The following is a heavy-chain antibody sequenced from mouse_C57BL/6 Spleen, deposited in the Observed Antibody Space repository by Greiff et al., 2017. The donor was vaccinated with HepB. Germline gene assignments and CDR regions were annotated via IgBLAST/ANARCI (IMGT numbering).Heavy chain of an antibody. CDR3: ARIKKIVATYFDY. CDR2: TNPTNGRP. V-gene: IGHV1S81*02. Sequence: VQLQQSGAELVKAGASVKMSCKASGYTFTSYWMHWVKQRLGQGLEWFAETNPTNGRPYYHEKFKSKATLTVDNSSSTAYMLLSGPTFEDSAVYYCARIKKIVATYFDYWGQGTTLTGSS. CDR1: GYTFTSYW. D-gene: IGHD1-1*01. J-gene: IGHJ2*01.